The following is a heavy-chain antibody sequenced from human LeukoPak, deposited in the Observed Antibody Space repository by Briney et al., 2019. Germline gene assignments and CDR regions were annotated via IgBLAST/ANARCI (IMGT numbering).Heavy chain of an antibody. CDR2: ISSSSSTI. CDR3: ATSSSSSICH. V-gene: IGHV3-48*01. CDR1: GFTFCSYS. D-gene: IGHD2-2*01. Sequence: GGSLRLSCAASGFTFCSYSMNWVRQAPGKGLEWVSYISSSSSTIYYADSVKGRFTVSRDNAKNSLYLQMSTLRAEDTAVYSCATSSSSSICHWGQGTLVTVAS. J-gene: IGHJ4*02.